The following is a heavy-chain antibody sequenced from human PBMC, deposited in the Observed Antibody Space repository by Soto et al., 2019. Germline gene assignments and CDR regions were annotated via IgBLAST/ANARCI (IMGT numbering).Heavy chain of an antibody. Sequence: GASVKVSCKASGCTFTSYDINWVRQATGQGLEWMGWMNPNSGNTGYAQKFQGRVTMTRNTSISTAYMELSSLRSEDTAVYYCARPVGYCSSTSCHFDYLDYWGQGTLVTVSS. D-gene: IGHD2-2*03. CDR1: GCTFTSYD. CDR3: ARPVGYCSSTSCHFDYLDY. V-gene: IGHV1-8*01. CDR2: MNPNSGNT. J-gene: IGHJ4*02.